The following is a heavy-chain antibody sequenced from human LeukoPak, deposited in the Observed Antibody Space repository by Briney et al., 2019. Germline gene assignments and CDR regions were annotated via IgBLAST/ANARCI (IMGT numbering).Heavy chain of an antibody. CDR2: IYYTGST. V-gene: IGHV4-39*02. Sequence: ETLSLTCTVSSGSISISTYYWGWIRHPPGKGLEGIGAIYYTGSTYYNPSLKSRVTISVDTSKNNFSLSLTSLTAPDTPFYYCARDPGGPYSSETWFDPWSQGTLVTAPS. J-gene: IGHJ5*02. D-gene: IGHD1-26*01. CDR1: SGSISISTYY. CDR3: ARDPGGPYSSETWFDP.